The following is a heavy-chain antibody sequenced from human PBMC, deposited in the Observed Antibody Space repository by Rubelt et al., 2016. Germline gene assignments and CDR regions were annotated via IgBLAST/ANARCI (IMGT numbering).Heavy chain of an antibody. Sequence: ASGFTYTYSTMTWVRQAPGKGLVWVSRINSDGSSTSYADSVKGRLTISRDNAKNTLYLQMNSLRAEDTAVYYCAREDELMVGAMGLDYWGQGTLVTVSS. CDR2: INSDGSST. V-gene: IGHV3-74*01. CDR1: GFTYTYST. J-gene: IGHJ4*02. D-gene: IGHD1-26*01. CDR3: AREDELMVGAMGLDY.